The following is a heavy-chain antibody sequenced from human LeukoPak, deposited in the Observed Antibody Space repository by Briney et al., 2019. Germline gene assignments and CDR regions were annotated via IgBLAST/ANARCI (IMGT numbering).Heavy chain of an antibody. CDR1: GFTFSSYA. CDR3: ARVNYYDSSGYFDYFDY. CDR2: ISYDGSNK. V-gene: IGHV3-30-3*01. D-gene: IGHD3-22*01. Sequence: GRSLRLSCAASGFTFSSYAMHWVRQAPGKGLEWVAVISYDGSNKYYADSVKGRFTISRDNSKNTLYLQMNSLRAEDTAVYHCARVNYYDSSGYFDYFDYWGQGTLVTVSS. J-gene: IGHJ4*02.